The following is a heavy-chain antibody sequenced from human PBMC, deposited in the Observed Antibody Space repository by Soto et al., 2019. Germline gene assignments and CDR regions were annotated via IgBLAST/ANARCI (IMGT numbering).Heavy chain of an antibody. D-gene: IGHD3-9*01. Sequence: ASVKVSCKASGGTFSSYTISWVRQAPGQGLEWMGRIIPILGIANYAQKFQGRVTITADKSTSTAYMELSSLRSEDTAVYYCARDTGTYYDILTGTPVGAFDIWGQGTMVTVSS. J-gene: IGHJ3*02. CDR1: GGTFSSYT. CDR3: ARDTGTYYDILTGTPVGAFDI. V-gene: IGHV1-69*04. CDR2: IIPILGIA.